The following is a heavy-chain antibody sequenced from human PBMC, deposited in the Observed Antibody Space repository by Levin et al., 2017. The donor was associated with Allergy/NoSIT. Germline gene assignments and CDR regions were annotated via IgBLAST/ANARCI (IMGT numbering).Heavy chain of an antibody. D-gene: IGHD4-17*01. CDR3: GTSQGPVYGAYEDY. CDR1: GFTFSDSA. J-gene: IGHJ4*02. Sequence: SGGSLRLSCTASGFTFSDSAVHWVRQASGKGLEWLGRIRTRPNNYATAYTASVKGRFTISRDDSKNTAYLQLNSLKTEDTAVYYCGTSQGPVYGAYEDYWGQGTLVTVSS. V-gene: IGHV3-73*01. CDR2: IRTRPNNYAT.